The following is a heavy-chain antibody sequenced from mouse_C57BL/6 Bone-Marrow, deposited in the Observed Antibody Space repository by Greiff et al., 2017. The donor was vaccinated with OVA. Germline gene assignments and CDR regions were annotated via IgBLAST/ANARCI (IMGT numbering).Heavy chain of an antibody. Sequence: EVTLVESGGDLVKPGGSLKLSCAASGFTFSSYGMSWVRQTPDKRLEWVATISSGGSYSYYPESVQGRFTISRDNAKNTLYLQMSSLKSEDTAMYYCARSFITTVVAPDYWGQGTTLTVSS. CDR3: ARSFITTVVAPDY. V-gene: IGHV5-6*02. D-gene: IGHD1-1*01. CDR2: ISSGGSYS. CDR1: GFTFSSYG. J-gene: IGHJ2*01.